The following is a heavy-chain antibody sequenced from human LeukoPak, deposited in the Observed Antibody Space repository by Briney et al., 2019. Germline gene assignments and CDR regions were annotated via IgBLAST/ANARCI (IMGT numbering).Heavy chain of an antibody. CDR2: MYYSGST. V-gene: IGHV4-59*11. CDR1: GGSISSHY. J-gene: IGHJ2*01. CDR3: ARNQSNIAAAGRYIDL. Sequence: PSETLSLTCAVSGGSISSHYWSWIRPPPGEGREWIGYMYYSGSTNYNPSLKSRATISVDQSKNRFSRKLTSVTPADTAAYFCARNQSNIAAAGRYIDLWGRGTLVTVSS. D-gene: IGHD6-13*01.